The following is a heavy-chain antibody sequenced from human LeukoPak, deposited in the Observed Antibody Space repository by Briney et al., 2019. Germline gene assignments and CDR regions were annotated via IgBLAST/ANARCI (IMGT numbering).Heavy chain of an antibody. V-gene: IGHV1-69*04. CDR1: GGTFSSYA. CDR3: ASSVRRGYSYGSFDY. CDR2: IIPILGIA. J-gene: IGHJ4*02. D-gene: IGHD5-18*01. Sequence: GSSVKVSCKASGGTFSSYAISWVRQAPGQGLEWMGRIIPILGIANYAQKFQGRVTITADKSTSTAYMELSSLKSEDTAVYYCASSVRRGYSYGSFDYWGQGTLVTVSS.